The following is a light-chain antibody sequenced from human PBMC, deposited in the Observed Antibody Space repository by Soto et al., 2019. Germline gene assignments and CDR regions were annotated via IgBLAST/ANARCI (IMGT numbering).Light chain of an antibody. Sequence: DIQMTQSPSSLSASVGDRVSITCRASQSISTYLNWYQQKPGKAPKPLIYAASSLQSGVPSRFSGSGSGTDFTLSISSVQPEDFATYYRQQSYGSPPYTFGQGTRLDIK. CDR2: AAS. CDR1: QSISTY. V-gene: IGKV1-39*01. J-gene: IGKJ2*01. CDR3: QQSYGSPPYT.